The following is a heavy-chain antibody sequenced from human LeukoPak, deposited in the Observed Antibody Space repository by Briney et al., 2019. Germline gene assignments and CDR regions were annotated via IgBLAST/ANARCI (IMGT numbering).Heavy chain of an antibody. V-gene: IGHV3-11*01. CDR2: ISSSGSTI. CDR1: GFTFSDYY. J-gene: IGHJ4*02. CDR3: ARAAYYYDSSGYSLRY. D-gene: IGHD3-22*01. Sequence: GGSPRLSCAASGFTFSDYYMSWIRQAPGKGLEWVSYISSSGSTIYYADSVKGRFTISRDNAKNSLYLQMNSLRAEDTAVYYCARAAYYYDSSGYSLRYWGQGTLVTVSS.